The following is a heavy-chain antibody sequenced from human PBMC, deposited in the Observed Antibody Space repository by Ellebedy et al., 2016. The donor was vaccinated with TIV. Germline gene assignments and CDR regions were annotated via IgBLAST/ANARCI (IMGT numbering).Heavy chain of an antibody. Sequence: MPSETLSLTCTVSGGSISSGDYYWSWIGKPPGKGLEWIGYIYYSGSTYDNPSLKSRVTISVDTSKTQFSLKLSSVTAADTAVYYCARRSDGYIDYWGQGTLVTVSS. CDR2: IYYSGST. CDR3: ARRSDGYIDY. CDR1: GGSISSGDYY. V-gene: IGHV4-30-4*01. J-gene: IGHJ4*02. D-gene: IGHD5-24*01.